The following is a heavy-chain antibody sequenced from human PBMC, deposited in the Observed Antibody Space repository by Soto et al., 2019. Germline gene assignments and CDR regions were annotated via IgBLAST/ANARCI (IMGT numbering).Heavy chain of an antibody. Sequence: PGGSLRLSCAASGFTFSSYGMHWVRQAPGKGLEWVAVISYDGSNKYYADSVKGRFTISRDNSKNTLYLQMNSLRAEDTAVYYCAKGGIGVVPAATTTDAFDIWGQGTMVTVSS. V-gene: IGHV3-30*18. CDR2: ISYDGSNK. CDR1: GFTFSSYG. J-gene: IGHJ3*02. D-gene: IGHD2-2*01. CDR3: AKGGIGVVPAATTTDAFDI.